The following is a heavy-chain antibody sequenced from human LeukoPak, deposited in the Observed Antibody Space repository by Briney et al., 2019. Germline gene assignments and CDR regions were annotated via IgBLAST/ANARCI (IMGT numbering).Heavy chain of an antibody. V-gene: IGHV3-43*01. J-gene: IGHJ5*02. CDR1: GYTFDDYT. CDR2: ISWDGGST. D-gene: IGHD6-13*01. CDR3: ARTAIAAAAFYNWFDP. Sequence: GGSLRLSCAASGYTFDDYTMHWVRKAPGKGLEWVSLISWDGGSTYYAVSVKGRFTISRDNAKNSLYLQMNSLRAEDTAVYYCARTAIAAAAFYNWFDPWGQGTLVTVSS.